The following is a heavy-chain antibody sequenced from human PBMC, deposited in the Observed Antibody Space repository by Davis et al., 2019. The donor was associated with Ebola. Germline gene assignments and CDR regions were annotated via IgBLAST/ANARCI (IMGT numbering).Heavy chain of an antibody. Sequence: GGSLRLSCAASGFTFSSYAMHWVRQAPGKGLEWVAVISYDGSNKYYADSVKGRFTISRDNSKNTLYLQMNSLKTEDTAVYYCSGTGGGTDYWGQGTLVTVSS. D-gene: IGHD2-8*02. CDR1: GFTFSSYA. V-gene: IGHV3-30*14. CDR3: SGTGGGTDY. J-gene: IGHJ4*02. CDR2: ISYDGSNK.